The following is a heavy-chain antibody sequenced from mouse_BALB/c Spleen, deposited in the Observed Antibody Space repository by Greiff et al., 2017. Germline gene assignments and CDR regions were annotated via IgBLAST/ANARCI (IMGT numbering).Heavy chain of an antibody. D-gene: IGHD2-14*01. CDR1: GYTFTSYW. V-gene: IGHV1S81*02. J-gene: IGHJ4*01. CDR3: ARGYDDYYAMDY. CDR2: INPSNGRT. Sequence: QVQLQQPGAELVKPGASVKLSCKASGYTFTSYWMHWVKQRPGQGLEWIGEINPSNGRTNYNEKFKSKATLTVDKSSSTAYMQLSSLTSEDSAVYYCARGYDDYYAMDYWGQGTSVTVSS.